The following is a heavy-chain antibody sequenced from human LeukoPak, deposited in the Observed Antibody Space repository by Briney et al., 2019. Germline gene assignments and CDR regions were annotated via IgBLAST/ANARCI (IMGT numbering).Heavy chain of an antibody. D-gene: IGHD4-17*01. CDR2: IIPIFGTA. J-gene: IGHJ5*02. Sequence: SVKVSCTASGGTFSSYAISWVRQAPGQGLEWMGGIIPIFGTANYAQKFQGRVTITADESTSTAYMELSSLRSEDTAVYYCARYGDYGDDNWFDPWGQGTLVTVSS. V-gene: IGHV1-69*13. CDR3: ARYGDYGDDNWFDP. CDR1: GGTFSSYA.